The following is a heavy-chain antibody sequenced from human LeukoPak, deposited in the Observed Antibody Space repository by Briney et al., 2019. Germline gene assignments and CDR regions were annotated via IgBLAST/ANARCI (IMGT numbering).Heavy chain of an antibody. Sequence: GSSETVSYKDSGYTFTSYGNSWVRQAPGQGLEGMGWISAYNGNTNYTEGLQGTVTMTTDTSTSTAYMELRSLRSDDTAVYYCARDGIVGATIDYWGQGTLVTVSS. D-gene: IGHD1-26*01. CDR2: ISAYNGNT. CDR1: GYTFTSYG. V-gene: IGHV1-18*01. CDR3: ARDGIVGATIDY. J-gene: IGHJ4*02.